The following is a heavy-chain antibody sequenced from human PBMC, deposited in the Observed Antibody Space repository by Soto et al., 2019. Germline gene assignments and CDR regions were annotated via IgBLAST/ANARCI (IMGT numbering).Heavy chain of an antibody. D-gene: IGHD2-8*01. CDR1: GDSIGNFY. J-gene: IGHJ2*01. Sequence: QVHLQESGPGLVKPSETLSLTCAISGDSIGNFYWSWIRQPAGKGLESLGRLSASGRTNYSPSLQSRVTMSLDRSKNRFSLRLTSVSAADTAVYFCARGMGRHFDLWGRGTLVTVSS. CDR3: ARGMGRHFDL. V-gene: IGHV4-4*07. CDR2: LSASGRT.